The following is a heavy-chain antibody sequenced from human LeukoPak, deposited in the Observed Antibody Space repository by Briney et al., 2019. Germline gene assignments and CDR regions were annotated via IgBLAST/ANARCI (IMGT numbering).Heavy chain of an antibody. V-gene: IGHV4-39*07. CDR2: IYYSGST. CDR3: ARLITGTTTAFDI. J-gene: IGHJ3*02. Sequence: TSETLSLTCTVSGGSISSSSYYWGWIRQPPGKGLEWIGSIYYSGSTYYNPSLKTRLTMSVDTSKNQFSLKLSSVTAADTAVYYCARLITGTTTAFDIWGQGTMVTVSS. D-gene: IGHD1-7*01. CDR1: GGSISSSSYY.